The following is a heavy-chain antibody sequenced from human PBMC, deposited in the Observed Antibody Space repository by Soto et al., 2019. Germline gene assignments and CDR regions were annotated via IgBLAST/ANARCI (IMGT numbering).Heavy chain of an antibody. J-gene: IGHJ6*02. V-gene: IGHV1-18*04. CDR3: ARERIDYGDYSYGMDV. Sequence: ASVKVSCKASGYTFTSYGISWVRQAPGQGLEWMGWISAYNGNTNYAQKLQGRVTMTTDTSTSTAYMELRSLRSDDTAVYYCARERIDYGDYSYGMDVWGQGTTVTVSS. CDR2: ISAYNGNT. D-gene: IGHD4-17*01. CDR1: GYTFTSYG.